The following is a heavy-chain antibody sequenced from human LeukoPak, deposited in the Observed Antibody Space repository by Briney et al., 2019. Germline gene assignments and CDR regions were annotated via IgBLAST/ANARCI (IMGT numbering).Heavy chain of an antibody. Sequence: PSETLSLTCTVSGGSISSYYWSWIRQPAGKGLEWIGRIYTSGSTNYNPSLKSRVTMSVDTSKNQFSLKLSSVTAADTAVYYCASMSSSWYGGYFDYWGQGTLVTVSS. CDR3: ASMSSSWYGGYFDY. CDR2: IYTSGST. V-gene: IGHV4-4*07. D-gene: IGHD6-13*01. CDR1: GGSISSYY. J-gene: IGHJ4*02.